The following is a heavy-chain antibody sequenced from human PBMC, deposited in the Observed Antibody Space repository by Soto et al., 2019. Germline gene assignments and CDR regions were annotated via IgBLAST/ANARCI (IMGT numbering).Heavy chain of an antibody. CDR2: TYWNEDD. CDR1: VFSLSTGEVG. CDR3: AHNRCGGNSPLFDY. J-gene: IGHJ4*02. D-gene: IGHD2-21*01. V-gene: IGHV2-5*01. Sequence: QITLKESGPTLVKPTQTLTLTCTFSVFSLSTGEVGVGWIRQPPGKALEWLSVTYWNEDDRYSPSLKSRLTITKDTYKNRVVLKITNMDPLDTATYCCAHNRCGGNSPLFDYWGQGTLVPVSS.